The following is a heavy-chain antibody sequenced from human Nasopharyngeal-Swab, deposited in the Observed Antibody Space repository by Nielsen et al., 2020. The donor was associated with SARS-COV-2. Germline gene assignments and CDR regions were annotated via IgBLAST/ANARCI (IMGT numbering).Heavy chain of an antibody. CDR3: ARHGGDFWSGYYSEDELRYFDY. CDR2: IYYSGST. Sequence: SETLSLTRTVSGGSISSYYWSWIRQPPGKGLEWIGYIYYSGSTNYNPSLKSRVTISVDTSKNQFSLKLSSVTAADTAVYYCARHGGDFWSGYYSEDELRYFDYWGQGTLVTVSS. CDR1: GGSISSYY. J-gene: IGHJ4*02. V-gene: IGHV4-59*08. D-gene: IGHD3-3*01.